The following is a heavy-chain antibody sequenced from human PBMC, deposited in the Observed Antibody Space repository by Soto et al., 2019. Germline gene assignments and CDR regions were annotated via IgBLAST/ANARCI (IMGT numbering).Heavy chain of an antibody. CDR1: GFIFRSYG. J-gene: IGHJ6*02. CDR2: MSYDGTNK. D-gene: IGHD1-26*01. Sequence: QEQLVESGGGVVQPGRSLRLSCAASGFIFRSYGMHWVRQAPGKGLEWAAVMSYDGTNKYHADSVKGRFTISRDNSKNTVHLQMNSQRPEDTALYYCARASSAGPRATPSNYYYYGMDVWGQGTTVTVPS. CDR3: ARASSAGPRATPSNYYYYGMDV. V-gene: IGHV3-30*03.